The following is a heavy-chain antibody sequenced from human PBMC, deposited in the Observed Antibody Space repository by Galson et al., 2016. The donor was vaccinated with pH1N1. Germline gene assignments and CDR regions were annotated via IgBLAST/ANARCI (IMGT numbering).Heavy chain of an antibody. CDR3: AMTDYNNGFAVNV. J-gene: IGHJ3*01. V-gene: IGHV1-69*05. D-gene: IGHD2-8*01. CDR2: INPLFGPA. Sequence: SVKVSCKASGGTFSSYSFHWVRQAPGQGLEWMGGINPLFGPADYAQKFQGRVTITTDESKTTAYMELSRLRSEDKAVYFCAMTDYNNGFAVNVWGQGTVVTDSS. CDR1: GGTFSSYS.